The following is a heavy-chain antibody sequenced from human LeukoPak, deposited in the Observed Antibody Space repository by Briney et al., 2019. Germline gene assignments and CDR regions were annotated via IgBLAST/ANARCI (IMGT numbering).Heavy chain of an antibody. CDR2: LSGSGGST. V-gene: IGHV3-23*01. CDR3: AKQTYSSSGSGYFDY. D-gene: IGHD6-13*01. J-gene: IGHJ4*02. Sequence: GGSLRLSCAASGFTFSSYAMSWVRQAPGKGLEWVSALSGSGGSTYYADSVKGRFTISRDNSKNTLYLQMNSLRAEDTAVYYCAKQTYSSSGSGYFDYWGQGTLVTASS. CDR1: GFTFSSYA.